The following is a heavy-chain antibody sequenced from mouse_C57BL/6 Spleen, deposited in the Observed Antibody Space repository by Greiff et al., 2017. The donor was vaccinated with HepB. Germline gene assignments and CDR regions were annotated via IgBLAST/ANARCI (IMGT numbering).Heavy chain of an antibody. V-gene: IGHV1-59*01. Sequence: QVQLKQSGAELVRPGTSVKLSCKASGYTFTSYWMHWVKQRPGQGLEWIGVIDPSDSYTNYNQKFKGKATLTVDTSSSTAYMQLSSLTSEDSAVYYCAPNGDGGNYCDYWGQGTTLTVSS. J-gene: IGHJ2*01. D-gene: IGHD4-1*01. CDR2: IDPSDSYT. CDR1: GYTFTSYW. CDR3: APNGDGGNYCDY.